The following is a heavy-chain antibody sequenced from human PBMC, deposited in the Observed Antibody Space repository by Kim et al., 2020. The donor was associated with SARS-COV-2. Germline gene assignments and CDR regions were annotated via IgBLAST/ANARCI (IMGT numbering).Heavy chain of an antibody. V-gene: IGHV2-5*02. Sequence: SGPTLVNPTQTLTLTCTFSGFSLSTRGVGVGWIRQPPGKALEWLALIYWDDDKRYNPSVKNRLTITKDNSKNQVVLTMTNMDPVDTATYYCARDGAVTEDYYGTDVWGQGTTVTVSS. D-gene: IGHD2-21*02. CDR2: IYWDDDK. CDR3: ARDGAVTEDYYGTDV. J-gene: IGHJ6*02. CDR1: GFSLSTRGVG.